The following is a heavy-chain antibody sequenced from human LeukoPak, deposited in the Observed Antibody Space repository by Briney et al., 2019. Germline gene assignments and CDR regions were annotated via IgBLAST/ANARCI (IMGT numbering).Heavy chain of an antibody. V-gene: IGHV3-20*04. CDR1: GFRFDDYG. J-gene: IGHJ4*02. Sequence: GGSLRISCAASGFRFDDYGMSWVRQAPGKGLEWVSGIKWNGGITGYADSVKGRFTISRDNRENSLYLQMNSLRAEDTAVYYCARRLRRNYFDYWGQGALVTVSS. D-gene: IGHD3-16*01. CDR2: IKWNGGIT. CDR3: ARRLRRNYFDY.